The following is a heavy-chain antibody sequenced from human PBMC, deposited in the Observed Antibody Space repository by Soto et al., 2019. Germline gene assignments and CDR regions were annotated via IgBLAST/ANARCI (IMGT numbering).Heavy chain of an antibody. CDR3: TKDSYRGDIVLTPAPYGNDY. V-gene: IGHV3-30*18. J-gene: IGHJ4*02. CDR1: EFTFKSYG. D-gene: IGHD2-2*01. Sequence: QVQLVESGGGVVQAGRSLRLSCVASEFTFKSYGVHWVRQAPGKGLAWVAVMSYDGNKKHYADSVRGRFTISRDNSKNTLYVQMNSLRTEDTAVYYCTKDSYRGDIVLTPAPYGNDYWGQGTLVTVSS. CDR2: MSYDGNKK.